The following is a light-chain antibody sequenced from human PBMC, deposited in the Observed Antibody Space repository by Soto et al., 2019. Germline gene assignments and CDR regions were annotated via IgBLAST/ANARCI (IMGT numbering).Light chain of an antibody. CDR1: QGISND. CDR2: EAS. Sequence: DIPMTQSPSSLSASVGDRVTVTCRASQGISNDLAWYQQKPGKVPKLLIYEASTLQSGVPSRFSGSASGTDFTLTISNLQPEDVATYYCQKSNSAPWTFGQGTKVEIK. V-gene: IGKV1-27*01. J-gene: IGKJ1*01. CDR3: QKSNSAPWT.